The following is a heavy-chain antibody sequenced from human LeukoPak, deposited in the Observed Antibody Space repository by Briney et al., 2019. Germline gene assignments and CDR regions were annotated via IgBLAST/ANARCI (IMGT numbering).Heavy chain of an antibody. Sequence: GGSPRLSCAASGFTFSSYNMNWVRQAPGKGLEWVSYIGSSSGTIYYADSVKGRFSISRDNAKNSLYLQMNSLRAEDTAVYYCARDSAEMATISYYWGQGTLVTVSS. D-gene: IGHD5-24*01. J-gene: IGHJ4*02. CDR1: GFTFSSYN. CDR2: IGSSSGTI. V-gene: IGHV3-48*04. CDR3: ARDSAEMATISYY.